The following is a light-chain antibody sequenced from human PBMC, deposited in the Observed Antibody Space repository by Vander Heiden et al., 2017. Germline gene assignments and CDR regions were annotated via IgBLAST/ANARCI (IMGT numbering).Light chain of an antibody. J-gene: IGKJ4*01. CDR2: AAS. CDR3: QQANSFPPLT. CDR1: QGISSY. V-gene: IGKV1-12*01. Sequence: DIQMTQSPSSVSASVGDRVTITCRASQGISSYLDLYQQKPGKAPKLLIYAASSLQSGVPSRFSGSGSGTDFTLTICSLQPEDFATYYCQQANSFPPLTFGGGTKVEIK.